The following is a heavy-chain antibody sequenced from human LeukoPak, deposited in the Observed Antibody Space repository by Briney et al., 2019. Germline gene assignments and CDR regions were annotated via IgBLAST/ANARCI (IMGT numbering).Heavy chain of an antibody. CDR2: IYYSGST. J-gene: IGHJ4*02. Sequence: SETLSLTCTVSGGSISSYYWSWIRQPPGKGLEWIGYIYYSGSTNYSPSLKSRVTISVDTSKNQFSLKLSSVTAADTAVYYCARVLGFWSGYFDYWGQGTLVTVSS. CDR3: ARVLGFWSGYFDY. V-gene: IGHV4-59*01. D-gene: IGHD3-3*01. CDR1: GGSISSYY.